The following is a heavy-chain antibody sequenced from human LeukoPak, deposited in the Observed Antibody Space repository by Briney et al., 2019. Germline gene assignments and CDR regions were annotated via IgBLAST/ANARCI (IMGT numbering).Heavy chain of an antibody. J-gene: IGHJ4*02. V-gene: IGHV4-39*01. D-gene: IGHD3-22*01. CDR2: IYYSGST. CDR3: AAKTYDSSDFDY. CDR1: GGSISSSSYY. Sequence: SETLSLTCTVSGGSISSSSYYWGWIRQPPGKGLGWIGSIYYSGSTYYNPSLKSRVTISVDTSKNQFSLKLSSVTAADTAVYYCAAKTYDSSDFDYWGQGTLVTVSS.